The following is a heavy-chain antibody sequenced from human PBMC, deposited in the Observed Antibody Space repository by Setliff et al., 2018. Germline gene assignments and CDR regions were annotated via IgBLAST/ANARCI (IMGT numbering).Heavy chain of an antibody. CDR2: IWYDGSNK. Sequence: GGSLRLSCAASGFSFSSYSMHWVRQAPGKGLEWVALIWYDGSNKYYADSVKGRFTTYRDNSKNTVYLQMNSLRAEDTAVYYCARGIYGGNSVVDYWGQGTLVTVSS. J-gene: IGHJ4*02. CDR3: ARGIYGGNSVVDY. CDR1: GFSFSSYS. V-gene: IGHV3-33*08. D-gene: IGHD4-17*01.